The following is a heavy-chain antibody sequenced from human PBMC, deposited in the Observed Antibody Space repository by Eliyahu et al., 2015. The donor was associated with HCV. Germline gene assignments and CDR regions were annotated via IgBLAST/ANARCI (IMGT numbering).Heavy chain of an antibody. J-gene: IGHJ4*02. Sequence: QVQLVQSGAEVKKPGASVKVSCKASGYTFTGYYMHWVRQAPGQGPGWVGWVNPNSGGTNYAQKFQGRVTMTRDTSISTAYMELSRLRSDDTAVYYCARTRRRQWELLDYWGQGTLVTVSS. CDR2: VNPNSGGT. CDR3: ARTRRRQWELLDY. D-gene: IGHD1-26*01. CDR1: GYTFTGYY. V-gene: IGHV1-2*02.